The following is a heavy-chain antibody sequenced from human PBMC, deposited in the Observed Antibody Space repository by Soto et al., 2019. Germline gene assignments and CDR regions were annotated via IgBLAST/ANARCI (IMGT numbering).Heavy chain of an antibody. V-gene: IGHV4-34*01. Sequence: SETLSLTCAVYGGSFSGYYWSWIRQPPGKGLEWIGEINHSGSTKYNPSLKSRVTISVDTSKNQFSLKLSSVTAADTAVYYCARLYCSGGSCYEYYYYMDVWGKGTTVTVSS. D-gene: IGHD2-15*01. CDR1: GGSFSGYY. CDR2: INHSGST. CDR3: ARLYCSGGSCYEYYYYMDV. J-gene: IGHJ6*03.